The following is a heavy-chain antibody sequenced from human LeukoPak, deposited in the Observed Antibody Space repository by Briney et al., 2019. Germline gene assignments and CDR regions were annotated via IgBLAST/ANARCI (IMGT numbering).Heavy chain of an antibody. V-gene: IGHV3-23*01. CDR3: ARDGEWGQIDRSPTDA. CDR1: GFIFSTYA. J-gene: IGHJ5*02. CDR2: ISASGDPT. D-gene: IGHD3-10*01. Sequence: GGSLRLSCAASGFIFSTYAMSWVRQAPGEGLEWVSLISASGDPTYYAGSVEGRFSVSRDNSKNMVYLQMNSLRAEDTAVYYCARDGEWGQIDRSPTDAWGQGTLVTVSS.